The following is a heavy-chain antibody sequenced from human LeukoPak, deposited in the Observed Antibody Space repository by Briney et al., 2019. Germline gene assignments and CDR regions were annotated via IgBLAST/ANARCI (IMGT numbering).Heavy chain of an antibody. Sequence: GGSLRLSCAASGFTFSSYGMHWVRQAPGKGLEWVAVISYDGSNKYYANSVKGRFTISRDNSKNTLYLQMNSLRAEDTAVYYCAKDQGWLFLTLDYWGRGTPVTVSS. CDR2: ISYDGSNK. V-gene: IGHV3-30*18. CDR3: AKDQGWLFLTLDY. D-gene: IGHD5-12*01. J-gene: IGHJ4*02. CDR1: GFTFSSYG.